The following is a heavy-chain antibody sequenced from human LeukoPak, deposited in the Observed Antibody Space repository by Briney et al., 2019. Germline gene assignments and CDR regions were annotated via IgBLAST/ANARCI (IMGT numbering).Heavy chain of an antibody. Sequence: GASVKVSCKASGYTFTSYGISWVRQAPGQGLEWMGWISAYNGNTNYAQKLQGRVTMTTDTSTSTAYMELRSLRSDDTAVYYCARDAGGGIAAAGSSNWFDPWGQGTLVTVSS. J-gene: IGHJ5*02. CDR3: ARDAGGGIAAAGSSNWFDP. D-gene: IGHD6-13*01. V-gene: IGHV1-18*01. CDR2: ISAYNGNT. CDR1: GYTFTSYG.